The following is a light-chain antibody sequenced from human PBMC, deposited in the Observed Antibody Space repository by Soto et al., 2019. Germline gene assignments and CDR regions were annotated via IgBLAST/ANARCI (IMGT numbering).Light chain of an antibody. CDR2: EVS. V-gene: IGKV2D-29*02. CDR3: MQSTQLPPT. Sequence: DIVMTQSPLSLPVTPGEPASISCRSSQSLLHITGETFLFWYLQKPGRSPQLLIYEVSTRVPGVPDRFSGSGSGTDFTLEISRVETDDVGIYYCMQSTQLPPTFGQGTRLEIK. CDR1: QSLLHITGETF. J-gene: IGKJ5*01.